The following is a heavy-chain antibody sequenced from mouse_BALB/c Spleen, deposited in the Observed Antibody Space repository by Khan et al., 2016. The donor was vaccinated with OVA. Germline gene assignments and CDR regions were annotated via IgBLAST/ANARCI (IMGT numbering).Heavy chain of an antibody. CDR2: IYYSGTV. CDR1: GISITSGNYR. D-gene: IGHD1-1*01. Sequence: EVQLQESGPGLVKPSQTVSLTCTVTGISITSGNYRWSWIRQFPGNKLEWIGNIYYSGTVTYNPSLTSRTTITRDTSKNHIFLEMNSLTAEDIATYYCARDYGSLYWYFDVWGAGTTVTVSS. CDR3: ARDYGSLYWYFDV. J-gene: IGHJ1*01. V-gene: IGHV3-5*02.